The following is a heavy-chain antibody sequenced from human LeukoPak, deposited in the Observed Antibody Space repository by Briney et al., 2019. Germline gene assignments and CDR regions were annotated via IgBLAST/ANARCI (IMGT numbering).Heavy chain of an antibody. V-gene: IGHV3-23*01. CDR3: AKRNTMVRGGPCFDY. CDR2: IFGNGDTT. J-gene: IGHJ4*02. D-gene: IGHD3-10*01. CDR1: GFSFSSYA. Sequence: GGTLRLSCAASGFSFSSYAMNWVRQAPGKGLEWVSIIFGNGDTTYYADSVKGRFTVSRDNSKDTLYLQMNDLRPDDTAIYYCAKRNTMVRGGPCFDYWGQGLLVTVSS.